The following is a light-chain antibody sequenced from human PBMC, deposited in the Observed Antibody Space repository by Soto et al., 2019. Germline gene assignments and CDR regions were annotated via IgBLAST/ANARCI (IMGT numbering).Light chain of an antibody. CDR1: SSDVGAYDY. Sequence: QSALTQPASVSASPGQSIAISCSGTSSDVGAYDYVSWYQHHPGKAPKLIIYEVTYRPSGVSNRFSASKSGNTASLTISGLQAEDEADYYCSSYTRSSTYVFGTGTKLNRP. V-gene: IGLV2-14*01. CDR3: SSYTRSSTYV. CDR2: EVT. J-gene: IGLJ1*01.